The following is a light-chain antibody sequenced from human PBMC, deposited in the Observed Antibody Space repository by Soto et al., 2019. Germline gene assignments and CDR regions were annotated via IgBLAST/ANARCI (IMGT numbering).Light chain of an antibody. CDR1: NSNIGSNT. CDR2: SNN. V-gene: IGLV1-44*01. CDR3: AAWEDSLNGVV. J-gene: IGLJ3*02. Sequence: QPVLTQPPSASGTPGQRVTISCSGSNSNIGSNTVNWYQQLPGTAPELLISSNNERPSGVPDRFSGSKSGASASLAISGLQSEDEADYYCAAWEDSLNGVVFGGGTKLTVL.